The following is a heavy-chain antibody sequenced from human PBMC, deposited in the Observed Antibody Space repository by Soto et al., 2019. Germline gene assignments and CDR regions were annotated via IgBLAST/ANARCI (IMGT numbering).Heavy chain of an antibody. V-gene: IGHV1-69*13. CDR3: ARVRRELLWFGESHGAFDP. D-gene: IGHD3-10*01. J-gene: IGHJ5*02. CDR2: IIPIFGTA. CDR1: GGTFSSYA. Sequence: SVKVSCKASGGTFSSYAISWVRQAPGQGLEWMGGIIPIFGTANYAQKFQGRVTITADESTSTAYMELSSLRSEDTAVYYCARVRRELLWFGESHGAFDPWGQGTLVTVSS.